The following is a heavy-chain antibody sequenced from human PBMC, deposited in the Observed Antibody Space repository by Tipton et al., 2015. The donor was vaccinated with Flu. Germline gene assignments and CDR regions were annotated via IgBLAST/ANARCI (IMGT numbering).Heavy chain of an antibody. CDR3: ARLPTRSYCPDY. CDR2: TYHSGRT. V-gene: IGHV4-38-2*01. CDR1: GYSISSGYY. D-gene: IGHD1-26*01. Sequence: TLSLTCAVSGYSISSGYYWGWIRQPPGKGLEWIGSTYHSGRTYYNPSLKSRVTISVDTSKNQFSLKLSSVSAADTAVYYCARLPTRSYCPDYWGQGTLVTVSS. J-gene: IGHJ4*02.